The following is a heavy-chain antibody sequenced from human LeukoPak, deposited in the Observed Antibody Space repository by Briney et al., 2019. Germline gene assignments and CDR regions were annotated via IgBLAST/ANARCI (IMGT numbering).Heavy chain of an antibody. V-gene: IGHV1-8*01. J-gene: IGHJ4*02. CDR1: GYTFTSYD. Sequence: ASVKVSCKASGYTFTSYDINWVRQASGQGLEWMGWMNPNTGHTGFAQKFQGRVTMTRNTSMSTAYMELSSLSSDDTAVYHCTRGKDVVDDDFWSGYYTFDYWGQGTLITVSS. D-gene: IGHD3-3*01. CDR2: MNPNTGHT. CDR3: TRGKDVVDDDFWSGYYTFDY.